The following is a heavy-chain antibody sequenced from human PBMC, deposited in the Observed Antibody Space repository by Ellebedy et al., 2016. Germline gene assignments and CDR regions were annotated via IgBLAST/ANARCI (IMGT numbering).Heavy chain of an antibody. CDR1: GGSVSTYY. Sequence: SETLSLXXTVSGGSVSTYYWTWIRQAPGRGLEWIGYVFYGGSTKYKASLRSRVTMSVDTSKKEFSLKLSSVTAADTAVYYCARGLYFDSSGYHYWFDPWGRGTLVTVSS. CDR2: VFYGGST. D-gene: IGHD3-22*01. V-gene: IGHV4-59*02. J-gene: IGHJ5*02. CDR3: ARGLYFDSSGYHYWFDP.